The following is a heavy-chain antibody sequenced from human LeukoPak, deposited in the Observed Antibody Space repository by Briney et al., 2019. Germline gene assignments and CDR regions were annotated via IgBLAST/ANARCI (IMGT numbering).Heavy chain of an antibody. CDR1: GFTFNSYA. D-gene: IGHD6-13*01. CDR2: ISDTGGST. J-gene: IGHJ4*02. CDR3: AKGGGSSSWTNLDY. V-gene: IGHV3-23*01. Sequence: GGSLRLSCAASGFTFNSYAMSWVRQAPGKGLEWVSGISDTGGSTYYADSVKGRFTISRDNSKNTLYLQMNGLRAEDTAVYYCAKGGGSSSWTNLDYWGQGTLVTVSS.